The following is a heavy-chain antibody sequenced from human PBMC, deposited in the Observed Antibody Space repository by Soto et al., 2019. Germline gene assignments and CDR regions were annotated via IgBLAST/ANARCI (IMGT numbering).Heavy chain of an antibody. Sequence: SETLSLTCSVSGGSISNYYGSWIRQPPGKGLEWIGYIYYSGNTNYNPSLKSRVAMSVDRSKNQFSLKLSSVTAADTAVYYCARVRQWLGPFGYFDLWGQGTMVTVSS. CDR3: ARVRQWLGPFGYFDL. V-gene: IGHV4-59*01. CDR1: GGSISNYY. J-gene: IGHJ3*01. CDR2: IYYSGNT. D-gene: IGHD6-19*01.